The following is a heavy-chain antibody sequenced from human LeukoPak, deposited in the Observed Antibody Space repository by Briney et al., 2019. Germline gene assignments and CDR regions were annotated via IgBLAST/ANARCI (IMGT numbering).Heavy chain of an antibody. CDR3: AREEGDGFDV. V-gene: IGHV3-20*04. Sequence: PGGSLRLSCAASGFNSGVNFDEFGMNWVRQAPGKGLEWVSGINWNGGSTGYADSVKGRFTISRDNAKNSLYLQMNSLRAEDTALYYCAREEGDGFDVWGQGTMVTVSS. J-gene: IGHJ3*01. CDR2: INWNGGST. CDR1: GFNSGVNFDEFG.